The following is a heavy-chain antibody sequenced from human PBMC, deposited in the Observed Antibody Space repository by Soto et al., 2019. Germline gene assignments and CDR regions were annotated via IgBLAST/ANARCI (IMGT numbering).Heavy chain of an antibody. V-gene: IGHV3-23*01. D-gene: IGHD2-2*02. Sequence: PGGSLRLSCAASGFTFSSYAMSWVRQAPGKGLEWVSAISGSGGSTYYADSVKGRFTISRDNSKNTLYLQMNSLRAEDTAVCYCAKSAFVVVPAAIIRPLYFDPWGQGTLVTVSS. CDR1: GFTFSSYA. J-gene: IGHJ5*02. CDR3: AKSAFVVVPAAIIRPLYFDP. CDR2: ISGSGGST.